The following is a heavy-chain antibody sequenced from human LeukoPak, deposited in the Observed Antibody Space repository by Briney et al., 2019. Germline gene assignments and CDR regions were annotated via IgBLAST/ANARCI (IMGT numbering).Heavy chain of an antibody. Sequence: GGSLRLSCAASGFTFDDYAMHWVRQVPGKGPEWVSGISWNSRAIGYADSVRGRFTISRDNDNNSVFLHMSSLRPEDMAFYFCARSLGMDGAVDNWGLGTLVTVSS. D-gene: IGHD5-12*01. CDR3: ARSLGMDGAVDN. J-gene: IGHJ4*02. V-gene: IGHV3-9*03. CDR2: ISWNSRAI. CDR1: GFTFDDYA.